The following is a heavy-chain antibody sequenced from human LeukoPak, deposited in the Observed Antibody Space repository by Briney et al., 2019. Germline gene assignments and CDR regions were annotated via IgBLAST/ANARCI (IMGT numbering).Heavy chain of an antibody. Sequence: GGSLRLSCAASAFTFSSYSMNWVRQAPGKGLEWVSYISSSSSTIYYADSVKGRFTISRDNAKNSLYLQMNSLRAEDTAVYYCARPPALWFGEFDAFDIWGQGTMVTVSS. CDR3: ARPPALWFGEFDAFDI. CDR1: AFTFSSYS. D-gene: IGHD3-10*01. J-gene: IGHJ3*02. CDR2: ISSSSSTI. V-gene: IGHV3-48*01.